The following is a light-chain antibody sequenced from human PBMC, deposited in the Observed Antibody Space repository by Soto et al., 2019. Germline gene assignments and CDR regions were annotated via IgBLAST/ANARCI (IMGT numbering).Light chain of an antibody. V-gene: IGKV1-5*01. J-gene: IGKJ1*01. CDR1: QSISSW. CDR2: DAS. CDR3: QQYNSYSR. Sequence: DIQTTQSPSTLSASVGDRVTITCRASQSISSWLAWYQQKPGKAPKLLINDASSLESGVPSRFSGSGSGTEFTLTISSLQPDDFATYYCQQYNSYSRFGQGTKVDIK.